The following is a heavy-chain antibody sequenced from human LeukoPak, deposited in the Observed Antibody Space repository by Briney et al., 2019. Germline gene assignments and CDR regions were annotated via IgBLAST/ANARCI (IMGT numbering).Heavy chain of an antibody. D-gene: IGHD3-22*01. CDR3: ARDPSGDRDSSGYYYAPY. Sequence: SVKVSCKASGGTFSSYAISWVRQAPGQGLEWMGRIIPILGIANYAQKFQGRVTITADKSTSTAYMELSSLRSEDTAVYYCARDPSGDRDSSGYYYAPYWGQGTLVTVSS. J-gene: IGHJ4*02. V-gene: IGHV1-69*04. CDR2: IIPILGIA. CDR1: GGTFSSYA.